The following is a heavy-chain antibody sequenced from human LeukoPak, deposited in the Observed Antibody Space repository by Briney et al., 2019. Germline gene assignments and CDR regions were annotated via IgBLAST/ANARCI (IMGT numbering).Heavy chain of an antibody. CDR2: IYYRGST. J-gene: IGHJ4*02. V-gene: IGHV4-59*01. D-gene: IGHD3-22*01. Sequence: SETLSLTCPVSGGSTSTYYWSWIRQPPGKGLEWIGYIYYRGSTNYNPSLKSRVTISVDTSKNQFSLKLSSVTAADTAVYYCARAVSDYYDSSGYYYFDYWGQGTLVTVSS. CDR1: GGSTSTYY. CDR3: ARAVSDYYDSSGYYYFDY.